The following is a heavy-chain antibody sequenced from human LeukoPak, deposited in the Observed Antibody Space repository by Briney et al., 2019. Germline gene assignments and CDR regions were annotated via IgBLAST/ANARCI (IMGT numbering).Heavy chain of an antibody. Sequence: GGSLRLSCAVSGFTFSSHAMCWVRQAPGRGLEWVSSIDIGGGSTNYADSVKGRFAISRDNSKNTLYLQMNSLRAEDTAVYYCAREAMVRGVIITDGGAFDIWGQGTMVTVSS. V-gene: IGHV3-23*01. CDR3: AREAMVRGVIITDGGAFDI. CDR1: GFTFSSHA. CDR2: IDIGGGST. J-gene: IGHJ3*02. D-gene: IGHD3-10*01.